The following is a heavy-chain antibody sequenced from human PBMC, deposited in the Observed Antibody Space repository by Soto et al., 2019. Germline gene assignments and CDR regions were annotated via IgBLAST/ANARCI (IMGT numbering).Heavy chain of an antibody. CDR3: ARHIAVAGSRGFDH. D-gene: IGHD2-21*01. CDR2: IFHTGGA. CDR1: GGSITSNW. J-gene: IGHJ4*02. Sequence: QVQLQESGPGLMTPSWTLSITCAVSGGSITSNWWSWVRQPPGKGREWIAEIFHTGGANYTPSLMGRLTISMDKSRNHLSLNLNSVTAADPAGDYCARHIAVAGSRGFDHWGQGTLVTVSS. V-gene: IGHV4-4*02.